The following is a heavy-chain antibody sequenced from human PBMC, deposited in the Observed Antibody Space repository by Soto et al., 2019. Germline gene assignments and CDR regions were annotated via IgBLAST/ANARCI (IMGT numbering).Heavy chain of an antibody. Sequence: ASVKVSCKASGYTFTSYAMHWVRQAPGQRLEWMGWINAGNGNTKYSQKFQGRVTITRDTSASTAYMELSSLRSEDTAVYYCARDVHCSGGSCYSVGSWFDPWGQGTLVTVSS. V-gene: IGHV1-3*01. CDR2: INAGNGNT. D-gene: IGHD2-15*01. CDR1: GYTFTSYA. CDR3: ARDVHCSGGSCYSVGSWFDP. J-gene: IGHJ5*02.